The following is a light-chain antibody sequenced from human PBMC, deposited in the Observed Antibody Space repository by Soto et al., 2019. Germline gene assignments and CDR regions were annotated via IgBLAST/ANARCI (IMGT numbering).Light chain of an antibody. Sequence: QAVVTQPPSVSGAPGQRVTISCTGSSSNIGAGYDVHWYQQLPGTAPKLLIYGNSNRPSGVPDRFSGSKSGTSASLAITGLQAEDEADYYCQSYYSSVPKVVFGGGTKLTVL. CDR1: SSNIGAGYD. CDR2: GNS. CDR3: QSYYSSVPKVV. V-gene: IGLV1-40*01. J-gene: IGLJ2*01.